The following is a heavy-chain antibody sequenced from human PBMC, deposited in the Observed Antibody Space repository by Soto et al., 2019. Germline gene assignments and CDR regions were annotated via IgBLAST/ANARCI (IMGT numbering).Heavy chain of an antibody. J-gene: IGHJ4*02. Sequence: QVQLVQSGAEVKKPGASVKVSCKASGYTFTSYGISWVRQAPGQGLEWMGWISAYNGNTNYAQKLQGRVTMTTDTSMSTAYMELRSLRADDTAVYYCARPYKVFYYDSSGYLDYWGQGTLVTVSS. CDR1: GYTFTSYG. V-gene: IGHV1-18*01. CDR3: ARPYKVFYYDSSGYLDY. D-gene: IGHD3-22*01. CDR2: ISAYNGNT.